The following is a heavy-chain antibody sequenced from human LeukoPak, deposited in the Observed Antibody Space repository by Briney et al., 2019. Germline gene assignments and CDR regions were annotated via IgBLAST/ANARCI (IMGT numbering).Heavy chain of an antibody. J-gene: IGHJ6*03. CDR2: IRYDGSNK. CDR3: AKDGTVVVPAAMYYYYMDV. Sequence: PGGSLRLSCAASGFTFSSYGMHWVRQAPGKGLEGVAFIRYDGSNKYYADSAKGRFTISRDNSKNTLYLQMNSLRAEDTAVYYCAKDGTVVVPAAMYYYYMDVWGKGTTVTVSS. CDR1: GFTFSSYG. V-gene: IGHV3-30*02. D-gene: IGHD2-2*01.